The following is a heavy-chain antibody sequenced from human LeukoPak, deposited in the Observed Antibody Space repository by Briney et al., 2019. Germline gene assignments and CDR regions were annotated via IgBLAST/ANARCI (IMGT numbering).Heavy chain of an antibody. CDR2: ISYDGSNK. CDR3: AKDRGSGYDLDY. V-gene: IGHV3-30*18. J-gene: IGHJ4*02. D-gene: IGHD5-12*01. Sequence: GGSLRLSCAASGFTFSSYGMHWVRQAPGKGLEWVAVISYDGSNKYYADSVKGRLTISRDNSKNTLYLQMNSLRAEDTAVYYCAKDRGSGYDLDYWGQGTLVTVSS. CDR1: GFTFSSYG.